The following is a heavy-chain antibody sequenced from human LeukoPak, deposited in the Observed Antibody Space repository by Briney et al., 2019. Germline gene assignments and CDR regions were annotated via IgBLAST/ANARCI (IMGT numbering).Heavy chain of an antibody. Sequence: LPGGSLRLSCAASGFTFSSYWMHWVRQAPGKGLVWVSRINSDGSSTSYVDSVKGRFTIPRDNAKNSLYLQMNSLRAEDTAVYYCARDPALGKFDYWGQGTLVTVSS. V-gene: IGHV3-74*01. D-gene: IGHD7-27*01. CDR1: GFTFSSYW. CDR3: ARDPALGKFDY. CDR2: INSDGSST. J-gene: IGHJ4*02.